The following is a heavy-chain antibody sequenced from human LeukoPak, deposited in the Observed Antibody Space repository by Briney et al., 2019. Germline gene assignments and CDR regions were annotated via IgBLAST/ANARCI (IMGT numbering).Heavy chain of an antibody. Sequence: SETLSLTCTVSGGSISSSSYYWGWIRQPPGKGLEWIGSIYYSGSTYYNPSLKSRVTISVDTSKNQFSLKLSSVTAADTAVYYCARGTLKAFFNFDYWGQGTLVTVSS. CDR3: ARGTLKAFFNFDY. J-gene: IGHJ4*02. CDR2: IYYSGST. D-gene: IGHD1-14*01. CDR1: GGSISSSSYY. V-gene: IGHV4-39*07.